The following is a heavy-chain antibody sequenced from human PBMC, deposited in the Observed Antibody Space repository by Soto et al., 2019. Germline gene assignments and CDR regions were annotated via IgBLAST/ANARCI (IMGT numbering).Heavy chain of an antibody. J-gene: IGHJ5*02. CDR1: GFTFSSYW. CDR2: IKQDGSEK. CDR3: ARDPYTNAQNWFDP. Sequence: PGGSLRLSCAASGFTFSSYWMSWVRQAPGKGLEWVANIKQDGSEKYYVDSVKGRFTISRDNAKNSLYLQMNSLRAEDTAVYYCARDPYTNAQNWFDPWGQGTLVTVSS. D-gene: IGHD2-8*01. V-gene: IGHV3-7*01.